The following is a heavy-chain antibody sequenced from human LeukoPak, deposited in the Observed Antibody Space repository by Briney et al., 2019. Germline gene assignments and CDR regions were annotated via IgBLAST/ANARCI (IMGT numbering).Heavy chain of an antibody. CDR2: IFYNGGP. V-gene: IGHV4-39*07. CDR1: GDSITNSNYY. J-gene: IGHJ5*02. Sequence: SETLSLTCTASGDSITNSNYYWGWVRQSPGRGLEWLGNIFYNGGPYYNPSFKSRVAISVDTSKNQFSLKLMSVTAADTAVYYCARDSGTTGEVKFDPWGQGTLVTVSS. CDR3: ARDSGTTGEVKFDP. D-gene: IGHD3-10*01.